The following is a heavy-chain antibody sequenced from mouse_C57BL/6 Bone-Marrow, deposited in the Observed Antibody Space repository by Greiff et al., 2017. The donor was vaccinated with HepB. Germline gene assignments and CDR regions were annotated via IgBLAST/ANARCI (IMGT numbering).Heavy chain of an antibody. CDR3: ARFHWYFDV. V-gene: IGHV1-59*01. J-gene: IGHJ1*03. Sequence: VQLQQPGAELVRPGTSVKLSCKASGYTFTSYWMHWVKQRPGQGLEWIGVIDPSDSYTNYNQKFKGKATLTVDTSSSTAYMQLSSLTSEDSAVYYGARFHWYFDVWGTGTTVTVSS. CDR1: GYTFTSYW. CDR2: IDPSDSYT.